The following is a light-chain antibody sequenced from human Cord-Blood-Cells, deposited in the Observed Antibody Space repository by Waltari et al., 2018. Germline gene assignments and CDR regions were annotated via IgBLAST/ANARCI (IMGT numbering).Light chain of an antibody. CDR3: QSYDSSLSGWV. CDR2: GNS. Sequence: QSVLTQPPSVSGAPGQRVPIPCTGSSSNIGAGYDVHWYQQLPGPAPKLLIYGNSNRPSGVPDRFSGSKSGTSASLAITGLQAEDEADYYCQSYDSSLSGWVFGGGTKLTVL. J-gene: IGLJ3*02. V-gene: IGLV1-40*01. CDR1: SSNIGAGYD.